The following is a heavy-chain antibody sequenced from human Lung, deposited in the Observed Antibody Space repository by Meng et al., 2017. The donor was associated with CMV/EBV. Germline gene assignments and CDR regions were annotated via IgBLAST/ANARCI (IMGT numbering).Heavy chain of an antibody. CDR2: TRRDSSAV. V-gene: IGHV3-48*04. D-gene: IGHD6-13*01. CDR1: GFSFSDYS. Sequence: GESLKISCAASGFSFSDYSMNWVRQAPGRGLEWVSYTRRDSSAVYYADSVKGRFTISRDNAKNSLYLQMNSLRAEDTAVYYCANRFGSSWESDYWGQGTLVTVSS. CDR3: ANRFGSSWESDY. J-gene: IGHJ4*02.